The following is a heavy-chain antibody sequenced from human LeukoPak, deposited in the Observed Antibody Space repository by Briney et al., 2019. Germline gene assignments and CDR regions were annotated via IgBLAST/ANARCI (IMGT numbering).Heavy chain of an antibody. V-gene: IGHV1-69*04. CDR3: ARDLTMVRGLPDY. D-gene: IGHD3-10*01. J-gene: IGHJ4*02. CDR2: IIPILGIA. Sequence: GASVKVSCTASGGTFSSYAISWVRQAPGQGLEWMGRIIPILGIANYAQKFQGRVTITADKSTSTAYMELSSLRSEDTAVYYCARDLTMVRGLPDYWGQGTLVTVSS. CDR1: GGTFSSYA.